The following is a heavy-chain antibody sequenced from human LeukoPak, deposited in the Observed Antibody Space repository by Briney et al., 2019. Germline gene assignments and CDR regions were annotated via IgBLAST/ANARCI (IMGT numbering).Heavy chain of an antibody. V-gene: IGHV1-2*02. CDR1: GYTVTGYY. CDR3: VRDDVSP. CDR2: INPNSGGT. Sequence: ASVKVSCKTSGYTVTGYYIHWVRQAPGQGLEWMGWINPNSGGTNYAQNFQGRVTMTRDTSISTAYMELSRLRSDDTAVYYCVRDDVSPWGQGTLVTVSS. J-gene: IGHJ5*02.